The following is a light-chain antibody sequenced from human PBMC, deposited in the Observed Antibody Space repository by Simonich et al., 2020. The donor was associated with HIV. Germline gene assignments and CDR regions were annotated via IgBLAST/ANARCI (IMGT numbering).Light chain of an antibody. CDR1: QSVSTW. J-gene: IGKJ1*01. Sequence: DIQMTQSPSTLSASLGDRVTITCRASQSVSTWVAWYQQKPGKAPKLLIYKASSLESWVPLRFSGSGFGTEFTLTSSSLQPDDFATYYCQQYNNYRTFGQGTKVEIK. CDR3: QQYNNYRT. CDR2: KAS. V-gene: IGKV1-5*03.